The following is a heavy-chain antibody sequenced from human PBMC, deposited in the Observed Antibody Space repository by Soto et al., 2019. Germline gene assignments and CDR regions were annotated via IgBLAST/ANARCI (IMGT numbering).Heavy chain of an antibody. J-gene: IGHJ3*02. CDR1: GFTFSYYT. V-gene: IGHV3-23*01. CDR3: AKEVRYYYDSSGVDAFDI. D-gene: IGHD3-22*01. Sequence: GGSLRLSCVASGFTFSYYTMSWVRQAPGKGLEWVSGISNSGDTIYYADSVKGRFTISRDNFKNTLYLQMNSLRADDTAVYYCAKEVRYYYDSSGVDAFDIWGQGTMVTVSS. CDR2: ISNSGDTI.